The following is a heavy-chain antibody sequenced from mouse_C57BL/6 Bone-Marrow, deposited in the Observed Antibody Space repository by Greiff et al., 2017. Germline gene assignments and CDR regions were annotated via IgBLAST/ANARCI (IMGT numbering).Heavy chain of an antibody. V-gene: IGHV1-69*01. CDR1: GYTFTSYW. J-gene: IGHJ2*01. Sequence: QVQLQQPGAELVMPGASVKLSCKASGYTFTSYWMHWVKQRPGPGLEWIGEIDPSDSYTNYNQKFKGKSTLTVDKSSSTAYMQLSSLTSEDSAVYYCARSVRRYFDYWGQGTTLTVSS. CDR2: IDPSDSYT. CDR3: ARSVRRYFDY.